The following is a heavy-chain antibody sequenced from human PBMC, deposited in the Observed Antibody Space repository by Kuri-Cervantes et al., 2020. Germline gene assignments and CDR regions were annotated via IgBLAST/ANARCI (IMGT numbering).Heavy chain of an antibody. V-gene: IGHV3-21*01. CDR3: ARDKSFGTNTQLVVGGVLYYYYGMDV. Sequence: GGSLRLSCAASGFTFSSYGMHWVRQAPGKGLEWVSSISSSSSYIYYADSVKGRFTISRDNAKNSLYLQMNSLRAEDTAVYYCARDKSFGTNTQLVVGGVLYYYYGMDVWGQGTTVTVSS. CDR1: GFTFSSYG. J-gene: IGHJ6*02. D-gene: IGHD6-13*01. CDR2: ISSSSSYI.